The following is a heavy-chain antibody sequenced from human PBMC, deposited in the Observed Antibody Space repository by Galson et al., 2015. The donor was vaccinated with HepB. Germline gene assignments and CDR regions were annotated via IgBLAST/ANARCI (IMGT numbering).Heavy chain of an antibody. Sequence: QSGAEVKKPGESLKISCKGSGYSFTSHWIAWVRQVPGKGLEWLGIFYPGDSDTAYSPSFQGQVTISGDKSISTAFLQWSSLKASDTAIYYCASGVSRTWGSYYFNYWGQGTLVTVSS. CDR1: GYSFTSHW. J-gene: IGHJ4*02. CDR2: FYPGDSDT. D-gene: IGHD3-16*01. CDR3: ASGVSRTWGSYYFNY. V-gene: IGHV5-51*01.